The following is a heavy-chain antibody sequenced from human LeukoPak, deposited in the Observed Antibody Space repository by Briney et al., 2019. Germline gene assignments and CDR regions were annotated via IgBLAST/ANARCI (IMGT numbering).Heavy chain of an antibody. CDR1: GYTFTSYD. Sequence: ASVKVSCKASGYTFTSYDINWVRQATGQGLEWMGWMNPNSGNTGYAQKFQGRVTITRNTSISTAHMELSSLRSEDTAVYYCARGFYCSSTSCYYWFDPWGQGTLVTVSS. V-gene: IGHV1-8*03. J-gene: IGHJ5*02. D-gene: IGHD2-2*01. CDR3: ARGFYCSSTSCYYWFDP. CDR2: MNPNSGNT.